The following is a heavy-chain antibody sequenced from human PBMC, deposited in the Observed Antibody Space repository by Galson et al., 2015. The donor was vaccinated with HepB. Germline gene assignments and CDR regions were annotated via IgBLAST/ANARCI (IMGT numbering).Heavy chain of an antibody. J-gene: IGHJ6*02. CDR1: GFTFSNAW. D-gene: IGHD1-26*01. CDR2: IKSETYGGTR. CDR3: TTDVLGGHRKYSKWELLDYYYYGMDV. V-gene: IGHV3-15*01. Sequence: SLRLSCAASGFTFSNAWMSWVRQAPGKGLEWVGRIKSETYGGTRDYAAPVKGRFTISRDDSKNTLYLLMDSLKTEDTAVYYCTTDVLGGHRKYSKWELLDYYYYGMDVWGQGTTVTVSS.